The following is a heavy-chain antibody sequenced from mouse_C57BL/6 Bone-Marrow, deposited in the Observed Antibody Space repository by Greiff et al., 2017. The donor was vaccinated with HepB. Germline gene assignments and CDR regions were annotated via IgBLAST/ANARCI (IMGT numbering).Heavy chain of an antibody. J-gene: IGHJ3*01. V-gene: IGHV3-6*01. CDR2: ISYDGSN. D-gene: IGHD2-5*01. CDR1: GYSITSGYY. Sequence: DVQLQESGPGLVKPSQSLSLTCSVTGYSITSGYYWNWIRQFPGNKLEWMGYISYDGSNNYNPSLKNRISITRDTSKNQFFLKLNSVTSEDTATYYCARVSYYSNYVWFAYWGQGTLVTVSA. CDR3: ARVSYYSNYVWFAY.